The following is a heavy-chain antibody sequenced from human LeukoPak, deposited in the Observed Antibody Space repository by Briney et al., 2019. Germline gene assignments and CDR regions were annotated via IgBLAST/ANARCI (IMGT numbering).Heavy chain of an antibody. CDR1: GYTFTGYY. CDR2: INPNSGGT. D-gene: IGHD2-2*01. V-gene: IGHV1-2*02. Sequence: ASVKVSCKASGYTFTGYYMHWVRQAPGQGLEWMGWINPNSGGTNYAQKFQGRVTMTRDTSISTAYMELSRLRSDDTAVYYCAREYCSSSSCYRLGYFQHWGQGTLVTVSS. J-gene: IGHJ1*01. CDR3: AREYCSSSSCYRLGYFQH.